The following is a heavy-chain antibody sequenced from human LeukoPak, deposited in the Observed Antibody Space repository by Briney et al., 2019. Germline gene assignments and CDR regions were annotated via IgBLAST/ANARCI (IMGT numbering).Heavy chain of an antibody. V-gene: IGHV1-69*13. CDR2: IIPIFGTA. D-gene: IGHD3-22*01. CDR3: ARMGRYYYDSSGYYRDQHFDY. J-gene: IGHJ4*02. Sequence: GASVKVSCKASGGTFSSYAISWVRQAPGQGLEWMGGIIPIFGTANYAQKFQGRVTITADESTSTAYMELSSLRSEDTAVYYCARMGRYYYDSSGYYRDQHFDYWGQGTLVTVSS. CDR1: GGTFSSYA.